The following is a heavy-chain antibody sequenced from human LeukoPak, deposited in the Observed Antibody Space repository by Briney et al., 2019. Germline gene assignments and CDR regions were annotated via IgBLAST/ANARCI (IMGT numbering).Heavy chain of an antibody. D-gene: IGHD5-24*01. CDR3: AREGDGYKGVYAFDI. CDR1: GFTFDDYA. J-gene: IGHJ3*02. V-gene: IGHV3-9*01. CDR2: ISWNSGSI. Sequence: GGSLRLSCAASGFTFDDYAMHWVRQAPGKGLEWVSGISWNSGSIGYADSAKGRFTISRDNAKNSLYLQMNTLRAEDAAVYYCAREGDGYKGVYAFDIWGQGTLVTVSS.